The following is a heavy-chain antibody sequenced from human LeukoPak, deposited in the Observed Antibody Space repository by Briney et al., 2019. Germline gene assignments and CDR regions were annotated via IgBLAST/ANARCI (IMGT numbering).Heavy chain of an antibody. CDR2: ISGSGGST. CDR3: ALGHYGSRSGLLVY. V-gene: IGHV3-23*01. Sequence: PGGSLRLSCAASGFTFSSYAMSWVRQAPGKGLEWVSAISGSGGSTYYADSVKGRFTISRDNSKNTLYLQMNSLRAEDTAVYYCALGHYGSRSGLLVYWGQGTLVTVSS. CDR1: GFTFSSYA. J-gene: IGHJ4*02. D-gene: IGHD3-10*01.